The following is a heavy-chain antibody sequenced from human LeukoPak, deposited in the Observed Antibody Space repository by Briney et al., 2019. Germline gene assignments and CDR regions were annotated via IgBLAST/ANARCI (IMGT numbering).Heavy chain of an antibody. CDR3: AWGLLWFGDLGNYYYYGMDV. CDR1: GFTFSSYG. Sequence: PGGSLRLSCAASGFTFSSYGMHWVRQAPGKGLEWVAVIWYDGSNKYYADSVKGRFTISRDNSKNTLYLQMNSLRAEDTAVYYCAWGLLWFGDLGNYYYYGMDVWGQGTTVTVSS. J-gene: IGHJ6*02. V-gene: IGHV3-33*01. D-gene: IGHD3-10*01. CDR2: IWYDGSNK.